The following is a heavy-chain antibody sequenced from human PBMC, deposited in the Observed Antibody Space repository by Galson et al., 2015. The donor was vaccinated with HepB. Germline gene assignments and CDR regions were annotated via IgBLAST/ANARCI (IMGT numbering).Heavy chain of an antibody. CDR3: AKGSADDFWSGYSGRDYYYYYGMDV. CDR1: GFTFSSYG. V-gene: IGHV3-30*18. Sequence: SLRLSCAASGFTFSSYGMHWVRQAPGKGLEWVAVISYDGSNKYYADSVKGRFTVSRDNSKNTLYLQMNSLRAEDTAVYYYAKGSADDFWSGYSGRDYYYYYGMDVWGQGTTVTVSS. D-gene: IGHD3-3*01. CDR2: ISYDGSNK. J-gene: IGHJ6*02.